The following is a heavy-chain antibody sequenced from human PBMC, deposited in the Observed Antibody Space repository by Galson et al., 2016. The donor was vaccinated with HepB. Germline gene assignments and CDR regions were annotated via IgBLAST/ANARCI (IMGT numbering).Heavy chain of an antibody. Sequence: LRLSCAASGLSFGTYSMTWVRQPPGQGLEWVSSISAAGGTTYFADSVKGRFTISKDNSKNELYLQMTGLRAEDTALYYCAKGGVMTTPIDYWGQGTLVTVSA. J-gene: IGHJ4*02. V-gene: IGHV3-23*01. CDR1: GLSFGTYS. CDR3: AKGGVMTTPIDY. CDR2: ISAAGGTT. D-gene: IGHD2-21*01.